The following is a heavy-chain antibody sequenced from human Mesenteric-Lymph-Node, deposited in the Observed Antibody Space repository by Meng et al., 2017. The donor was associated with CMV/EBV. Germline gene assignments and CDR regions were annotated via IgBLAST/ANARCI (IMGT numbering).Heavy chain of an antibody. Sequence: GESLKISCAASGFTFSSYSMNWVRQAPGKGLEWVSYISSSSSTIYYADSVKGRFTISRDNSKNTLYLQMNSLRAEDTAVYYCAKDRIAVFWSGYYDAFDIWGQGTMVTVSS. CDR3: AKDRIAVFWSGYYDAFDI. D-gene: IGHD3-3*01. J-gene: IGHJ3*02. CDR2: ISSSSSTI. CDR1: GFTFSSYS. V-gene: IGHV3-48*01.